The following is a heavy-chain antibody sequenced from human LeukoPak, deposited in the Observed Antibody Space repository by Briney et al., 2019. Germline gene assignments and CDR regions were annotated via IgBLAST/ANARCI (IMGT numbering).Heavy chain of an antibody. D-gene: IGHD3-22*01. CDR3: AKDIRSWYYYDSSGYLNYYYYYMDV. CDR2: ISGSGGST. J-gene: IGHJ6*03. CDR1: GFTFSSYG. V-gene: IGHV3-23*01. Sequence: PGGSLRLSCAASGFTFSSYGMSWVRQAPGKGLEWVSAISGSGGSTYYADSVKGRFTISRDNSKDTLYLQMNSLRAEDTAVYYCAKDIRSWYYYDSSGYLNYYYYYMDVWGKGTTVTISS.